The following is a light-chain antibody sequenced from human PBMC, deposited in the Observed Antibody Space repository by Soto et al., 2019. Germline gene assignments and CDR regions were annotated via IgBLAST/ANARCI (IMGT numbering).Light chain of an antibody. Sequence: PGERAPLSCMASQSVSSNHLAWYQQTPGKAPRLLIYGASTRATGIPARFSGSVSGTEFTLTISSLQSEDFAVYYCQQYNNWPPRTFGQGTKVDI. J-gene: IGKJ1*01. CDR1: QSVSSN. CDR3: QQYNNWPPRT. CDR2: GAS. V-gene: IGKV3-15*01.